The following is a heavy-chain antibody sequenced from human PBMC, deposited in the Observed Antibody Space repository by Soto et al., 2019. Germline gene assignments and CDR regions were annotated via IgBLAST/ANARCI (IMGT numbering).Heavy chain of an antibody. Sequence: GGSLRLSCAASGFTFSSYAMHWVRQAPGKGLEWVAVISYDGSNKYYADSVKGRFTISRDNSKNTLYLQMNSLRAEDTAVYYCASGYYDSSGHLNWGQGTLVTVSS. V-gene: IGHV3-30-3*01. CDR2: ISYDGSNK. J-gene: IGHJ4*02. D-gene: IGHD3-22*01. CDR1: GFTFSSYA. CDR3: ASGYYDSSGHLN.